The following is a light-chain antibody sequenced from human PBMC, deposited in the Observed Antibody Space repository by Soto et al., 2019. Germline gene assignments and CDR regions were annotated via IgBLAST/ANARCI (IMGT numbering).Light chain of an antibody. CDR1: QSVSNN. J-gene: IGKJ1*01. V-gene: IGKV3-15*01. CDR2: DAS. CDR3: QQYNNWPRT. Sequence: EIVLTQSPGTLSLSPGERATLSCRASQSVSNNYLAWYQQKPGQAPRLLIDDASTRATGIPARFSGRGSGTEFTLTVSSLQSEDFAVYYCQQYNNWPRTFGQGTKVDIK.